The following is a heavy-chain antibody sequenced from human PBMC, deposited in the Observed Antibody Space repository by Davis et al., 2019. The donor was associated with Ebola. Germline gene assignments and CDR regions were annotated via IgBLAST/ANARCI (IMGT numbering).Heavy chain of an antibody. J-gene: IGHJ4*02. CDR3: ARGWTYYYGSGSYSTRYYFDY. Sequence: AASVKVSCKASGYTSTAYGISWVRQAPGQGLEWMGWISAYNGNTNYAQKLQGRVTMTTDTSTSTAYMELRSLRSDDTAVYYCARGWTYYYGSGSYSTRYYFDYWGQGTLVTVSS. D-gene: IGHD3-10*01. CDR1: GYTSTAYG. V-gene: IGHV1-18*01. CDR2: ISAYNGNT.